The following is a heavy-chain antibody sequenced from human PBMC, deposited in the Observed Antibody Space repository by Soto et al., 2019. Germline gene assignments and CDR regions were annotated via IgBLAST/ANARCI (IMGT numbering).Heavy chain of an antibody. CDR3: TTSTSVLSPVYEYYYPYYGMDV. J-gene: IGHJ6*02. CDR2: IKSKTDGGTT. D-gene: IGHD1-20*01. V-gene: IGHV3-15*07. CDR1: GFTFSNAW. Sequence: GSLRLSCAASGFTFSNAWMNWVRQAPGKGLEWVGRIKSKTDGGTTDYAAPVKGRFTISRDDSKNTLYLQMNSLKTEDTAVYYCTTSTSVLSPVYEYYYPYYGMDVWGQGPTVTLSS.